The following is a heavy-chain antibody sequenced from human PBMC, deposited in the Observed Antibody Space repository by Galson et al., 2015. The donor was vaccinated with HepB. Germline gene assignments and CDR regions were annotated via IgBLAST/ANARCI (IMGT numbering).Heavy chain of an antibody. D-gene: IGHD5-18*01. Sequence: LRLSCAASGFTFNNYWMNWVRQAPGKGLEWVANIQQDGSEKYYVDPVKGRFTISRDNAKNSLYLQMNSLRAEDTAVYYCARAIGYSYGYSWYFDLWGRGTLVTVSS. J-gene: IGHJ2*01. CDR1: GFTFNNYW. V-gene: IGHV3-7*03. CDR2: IQQDGSEK. CDR3: ARAIGYSYGYSWYFDL.